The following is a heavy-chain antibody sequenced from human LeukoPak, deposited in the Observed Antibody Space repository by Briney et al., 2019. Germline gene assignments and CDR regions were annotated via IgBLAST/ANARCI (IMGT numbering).Heavy chain of an antibody. V-gene: IGHV3-30*18. Sequence: GRSLRLSCAASGFTFSSYGMHWVRQAPGKGLEWVAVISYDGSNKYYADSVKGRFTISRDNSKNTLYLQMNSLRAEDTAVYYCAKDQGYGGYYYGMDVWGQGTTVTVSS. CDR2: ISYDGSNK. J-gene: IGHJ6*02. CDR1: GFTFSSYG. D-gene: IGHD4-23*01. CDR3: AKDQGYGGYYYGMDV.